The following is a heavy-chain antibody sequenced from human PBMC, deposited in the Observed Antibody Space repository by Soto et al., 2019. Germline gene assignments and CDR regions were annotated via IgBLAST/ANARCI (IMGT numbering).Heavy chain of an antibody. D-gene: IGHD1-1*01. Sequence: DVVLVESGGGLVQPGGSLRLSCVASGFNFDDFAMHWVRQAPGKGLQWVSGIRWNGETPAYGDSVKGRFIISRDNARNSLYLQMNSLRPEDTAVYFCARVQTRIAYRDYSMDVWGKGTPVTVS. V-gene: IGHV3-9*01. J-gene: IGHJ6*03. CDR3: ARVQTRIAYRDYSMDV. CDR1: GFNFDDFA. CDR2: IRWNGETP.